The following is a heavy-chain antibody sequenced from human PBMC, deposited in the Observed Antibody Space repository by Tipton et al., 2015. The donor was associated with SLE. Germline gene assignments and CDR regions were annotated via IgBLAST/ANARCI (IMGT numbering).Heavy chain of an antibody. CDR1: GGTFSSYA. CDR2: IIPIFGTP. V-gene: IGHV1-69*05. J-gene: IGHJ6*02. D-gene: IGHD6-6*01. CDR3: ARAHSSSHYSYYYYNVDV. Sequence: QLVQSGAEVKKPGSSVKVSCKASGGTFSSYAISWVRQAPGQGLEWMGGIIPIFGTPNYAQKFQGRVTITTDESTSTAYMELSSLRSEDTAVYYCARAHSSSHYSYYYYNVDVWGQGTTVTVSS.